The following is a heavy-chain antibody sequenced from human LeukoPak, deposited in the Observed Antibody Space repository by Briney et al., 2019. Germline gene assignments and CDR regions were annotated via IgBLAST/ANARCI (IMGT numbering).Heavy chain of an antibody. CDR3: ATTVTPYYCDY. CDR1: GFTFSSYS. CDR2: ISSSSSTYI. V-gene: IGHV3-21*05. J-gene: IGHJ4*02. Sequence: PGGSLRLSCAASGFTFSSYSMNWVRQAPGKGLEWVSYISSSSSTYIYYADSVKGRFTISRDNAKNSLYLQMNSLRAEDTAVYYCATTVTPYYCDYWGQGTLVTVSS. D-gene: IGHD4-17*01.